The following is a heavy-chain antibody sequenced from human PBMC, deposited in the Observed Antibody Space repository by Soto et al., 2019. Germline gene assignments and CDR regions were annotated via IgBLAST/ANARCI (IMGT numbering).Heavy chain of an antibody. V-gene: IGHV3-11*01. D-gene: IGHD5-12*01. CDR2: ISTSGSTK. CDR3: ARDHSGYDFFDY. J-gene: IGHJ4*02. CDR1: GFTFSDHY. Sequence: GRSLRLSCAVSGFTFSDHYMSWIRQAPGKGLEWLSYISTSGSTKSYADSVKGRFTISRDNAKNSLYLQMNSLRAEDTAVYYCARDHSGYDFFDYWGQGTLVTVSS.